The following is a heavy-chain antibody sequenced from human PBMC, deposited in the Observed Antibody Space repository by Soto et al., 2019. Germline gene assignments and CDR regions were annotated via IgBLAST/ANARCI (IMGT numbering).Heavy chain of an antibody. CDR1: GFTFSSYS. D-gene: IGHD5-12*01. Sequence: GGSLRLSCAASGFTFSSYSMNWVRQAPGKGLEWVSYISSSSSTIYYADSVKGRFTISRDNAKNSLYLQMNSLRAEDTAVYYCASDSGYDYPYSAYFDYWGQGTLVTVSS. CDR3: ASDSGYDYPYSAYFDY. V-gene: IGHV3-48*01. CDR2: ISSSSSTI. J-gene: IGHJ4*02.